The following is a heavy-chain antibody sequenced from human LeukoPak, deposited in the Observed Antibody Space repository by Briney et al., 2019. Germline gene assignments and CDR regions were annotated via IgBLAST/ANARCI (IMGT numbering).Heavy chain of an antibody. Sequence: GGSLRLSCAASGFILTTYPMYWVRQAPGKGLEWVGRIASKTDGGTTDYAAPVKGRFTISRDDSKNTLFLQMNSLKTEDTAVYYCTTGIRGDCGQGTLATVSS. CDR3: TTGIRGD. V-gene: IGHV3-15*04. CDR1: GFILTTYP. J-gene: IGHJ4*02. CDR2: IASKTDGGTT.